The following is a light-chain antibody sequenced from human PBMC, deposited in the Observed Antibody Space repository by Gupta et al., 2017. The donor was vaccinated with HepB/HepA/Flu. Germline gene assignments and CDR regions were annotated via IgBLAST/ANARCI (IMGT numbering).Light chain of an antibody. CDR2: DTS. CDR1: ESVIKH. J-gene: IGKJ4*01. CDR3: QQRDKWPPLT. Sequence: EIVLTQSPSTLSLSPGERATLSCRASESVIKHLAWYQQRPGQAPRVLIYDTSNRATGIPARFSGSGSGTDFTLTISSREPEDFAVYYCQQRDKWPPLTFGGGTKVEIK. V-gene: IGKV3-11*01.